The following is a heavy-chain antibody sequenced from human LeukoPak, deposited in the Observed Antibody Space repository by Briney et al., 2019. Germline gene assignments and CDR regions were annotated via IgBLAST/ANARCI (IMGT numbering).Heavy chain of an antibody. CDR3: TRDTPVVAAIGAH. V-gene: IGHV3-7*01. CDR2: IRQDGSEK. J-gene: IGHJ4*02. D-gene: IGHD2-15*01. CDR1: GFTFSSHW. Sequence: GGSLRLSCAASGFTFSSHWMSWVRQAPGKGLEWVAHIRQDGSEKYYLDSVKGRFTISGDNAKNSLYLQMNSLRAEDTAVYYCTRDTPVVAAIGAHWGQGTLVTVSS.